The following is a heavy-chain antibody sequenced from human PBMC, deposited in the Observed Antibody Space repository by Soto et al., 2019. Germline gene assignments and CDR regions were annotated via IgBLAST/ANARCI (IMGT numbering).Heavy chain of an antibody. CDR1: GFTFSSYA. D-gene: IGHD5-12*01. CDR3: ARSGRWLHLPEDY. CDR2: ISYDGSNK. V-gene: IGHV3-30-3*01. J-gene: IGHJ4*02. Sequence: QVQLVESGGGVVQPGRSLRLSCAASGFTFSSYAMHWVRQAPGKGLEWVAVISYDGSNKYYADSVKGRFTISRDNSKNTLYLQMNSLRAEDTAVYYCARSGRWLHLPEDYWGQGTLVTVSS.